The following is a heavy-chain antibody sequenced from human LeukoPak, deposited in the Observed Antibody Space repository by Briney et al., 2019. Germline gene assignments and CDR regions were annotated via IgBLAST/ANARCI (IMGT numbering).Heavy chain of an antibody. CDR2: IYYSGST. CDR3: ARSGSYVYYFDY. J-gene: IGHJ4*02. Sequence: SSETLSLTCTVSGGSISSYYWSWIRQPPGKGLEWIGYIYYSGSTNYNPSLKSRVTISVDTSKNQFSLKLSSVTAADTAVYYCARSGSYVYYFDYWGQGTLVTVSS. CDR1: GGSISSYY. D-gene: IGHD1-26*01. V-gene: IGHV4-59*01.